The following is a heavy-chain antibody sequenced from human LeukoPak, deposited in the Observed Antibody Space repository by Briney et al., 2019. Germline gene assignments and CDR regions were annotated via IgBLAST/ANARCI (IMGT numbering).Heavy chain of an antibody. CDR3: AREGSGSYLAYYYYMEV. CDR2: INTSGST. Sequence: SETLSLTCTVSGGSISSYYYSWVRQPAGKGLEWIGRINTSGSTNYNPSLKSRVTISADKSKKQFSLRLTSVTAADTAVYYCAREGSGSYLAYYYYMEVWGTGTTVTVSS. J-gene: IGHJ6*03. V-gene: IGHV4-4*07. CDR1: GGSISSYY. D-gene: IGHD3-10*01.